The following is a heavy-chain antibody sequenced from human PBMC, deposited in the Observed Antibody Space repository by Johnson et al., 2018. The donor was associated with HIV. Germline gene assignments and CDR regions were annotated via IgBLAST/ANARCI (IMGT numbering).Heavy chain of an antibody. Sequence: VQLVASGGGLIQPGGSLRLSCAASGFTVSSNYMSWVRQAPGKGLEWVSVIYSGGSTYYADSVKGQFTISRDNSKNTLYLQMNSLRAEDTAIYYCAKGRYSSSWYLAGAFDIWGQGTMVTVSS. V-gene: IGHV3-53*01. D-gene: IGHD6-13*01. CDR1: GFTVSSNY. CDR2: IYSGGST. CDR3: AKGRYSSSWYLAGAFDI. J-gene: IGHJ3*02.